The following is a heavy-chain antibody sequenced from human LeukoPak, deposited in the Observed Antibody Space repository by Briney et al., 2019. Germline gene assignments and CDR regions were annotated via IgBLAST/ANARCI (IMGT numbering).Heavy chain of an antibody. Sequence: PGGSLRLSCAASGFTFSSYWMHWVRQAPGKGLVWVSRINSDGSSTSYADSVKGRFTISRDNAKNTLYLQMNSLRAEDTAVYYCARDRRELLPHDAFDIWGQGTMVTVSS. CDR2: INSDGSST. J-gene: IGHJ3*02. CDR1: GFTFSSYW. V-gene: IGHV3-74*01. CDR3: ARDRRELLPHDAFDI. D-gene: IGHD1-26*01.